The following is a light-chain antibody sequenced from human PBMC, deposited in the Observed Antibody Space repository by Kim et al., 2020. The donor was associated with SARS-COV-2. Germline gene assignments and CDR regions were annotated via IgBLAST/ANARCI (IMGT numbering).Light chain of an antibody. CDR3: LQHHTNPPT. CDR1: QDIEGY. J-gene: IGKJ1*01. CDR2: AAS. V-gene: IGKV1-17*01. Sequence: ASVGDRVTIVCRASQDIEGYLGWYQQKPGKAPKRVIYAASILQTGVPSRFSGSGSGTEFTLTITSLQPEDFATYYCLQHHTNPPTFGRGTKVDIK.